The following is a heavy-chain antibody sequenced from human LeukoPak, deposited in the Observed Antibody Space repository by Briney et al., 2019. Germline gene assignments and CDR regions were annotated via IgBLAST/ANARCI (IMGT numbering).Heavy chain of an antibody. CDR2: INYGGST. D-gene: IGHD6-19*01. CDR3: ARGFPPGSGSRGSHAFDV. Sequence: ASETLSLTCAVSEMSFSAYYWNWIRQSPGKGLEWIGEINYGGSTKYTPSLEGRGTILIDTSKNQFSLKFTSVTAADTAVYYCARGFPPGSGSRGSHAFDVWGQGTMVTVSS. CDR1: EMSFSAYY. J-gene: IGHJ3*01. V-gene: IGHV4-34*01.